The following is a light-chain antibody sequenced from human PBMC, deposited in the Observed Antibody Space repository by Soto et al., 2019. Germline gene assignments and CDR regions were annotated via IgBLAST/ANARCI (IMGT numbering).Light chain of an antibody. CDR2: TTS. CDR3: QQGSSWPFT. V-gene: IGKV3-11*01. J-gene: IGKJ3*01. Sequence: EVVLTRSPATLSMSPGKGATLSCRARQSIGNDLAWYQQKPSQAPRLLIYTTSNRATGIPSRFRGSGSGTDFTLTISSLEPEDFAVYYWQQGSSWPFTSGRGTKLDIK. CDR1: QSIGND.